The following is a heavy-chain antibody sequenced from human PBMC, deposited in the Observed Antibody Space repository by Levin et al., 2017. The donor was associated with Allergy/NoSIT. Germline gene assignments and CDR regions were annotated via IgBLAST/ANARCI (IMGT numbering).Heavy chain of an antibody. CDR1: GYSFISYW. J-gene: IGHJ4*02. CDR3: ARYSIFGMVIISPSWDY. CDR2: IYPGDSDT. Sequence: GESLKISCKGSGYSFISYWIGWVRQMPGKGLEWMGIIYPGDSDTRYSPSFQGQVTISADKSISTAYLQWSSLKASDTAMYFCARYSIFGMVIISPSWDYWGQGTLVTVSS. D-gene: IGHD3-3*01. V-gene: IGHV5-51*01.